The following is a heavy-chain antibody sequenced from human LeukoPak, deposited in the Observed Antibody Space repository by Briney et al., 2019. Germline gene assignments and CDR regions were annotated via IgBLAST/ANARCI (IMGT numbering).Heavy chain of an antibody. CDR3: ASHIAARPSDWFDP. J-gene: IGHJ5*02. CDR1: GGSISSSSYY. Sequence: PSETLSLTCTVSGGSISSSSYYWGWIRQPPGKGLEWIGSIYYSGSTYYNPSLKSRVTISVDTSKNQFSLKLSSVTAADTAVYYCASHIAARPSDWFDPWGQGTLVTVSS. D-gene: IGHD6-6*01. V-gene: IGHV4-39*01. CDR2: IYYSGST.